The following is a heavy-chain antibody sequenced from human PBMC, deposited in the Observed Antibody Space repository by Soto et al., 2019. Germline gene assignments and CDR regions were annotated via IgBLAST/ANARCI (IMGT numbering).Heavy chain of an antibody. J-gene: IGHJ5*02. CDR3: ARDRAVLRFLEWLPPNWFDP. Sequence: GASVKVSCKASGYTFTSYGISWVRQAPGQGLEWMGWISAYNGNTNYAQKLQGRVTMTTDTSTSTAYMELRSLRSDDTAVYYCARDRAVLRFLEWLPPNWFDPWGQGTLVTVSS. D-gene: IGHD3-3*01. CDR1: GYTFTSYG. CDR2: ISAYNGNT. V-gene: IGHV1-18*01.